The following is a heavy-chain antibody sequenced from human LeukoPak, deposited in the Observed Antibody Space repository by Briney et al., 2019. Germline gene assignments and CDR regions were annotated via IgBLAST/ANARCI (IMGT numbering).Heavy chain of an antibody. CDR2: INHSGST. J-gene: IGHJ6*02. Sequence: SETLSLTCAVYGGSFSGYYWSWIRQPPGKGLEWIGEINHSGSTNYNPSLKSRVTISVDTSKNQFSLKLSSVTAADTAVYYCAREWLGQGYDYVWGSYRPRGYYYYGMVVWGQGTTVTVSS. V-gene: IGHV4-34*01. CDR3: AREWLGQGYDYVWGSYRPRGYYYYGMVV. D-gene: IGHD3-16*02. CDR1: GGSFSGYY.